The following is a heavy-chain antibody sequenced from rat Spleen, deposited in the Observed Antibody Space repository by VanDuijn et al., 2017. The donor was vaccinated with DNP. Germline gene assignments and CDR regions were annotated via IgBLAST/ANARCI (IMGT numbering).Heavy chain of an antibody. Sequence: QVQLKESGPGLVQPSQTLSLTCTVSGFSLTTNGISWVRQFPGKGLEWIAAISSGGNTYYNSALKSRLSISRDTSKSHVFLRMNSLQTEDTAIYLCTREREPNNNPFYFDCWGQGVMVTVSS. CDR3: TREREPNNNPFYFDC. CDR2: ISSGGNT. J-gene: IGHJ2*01. V-gene: IGHV2S12*01. CDR1: GFSLTTNG. D-gene: IGHD1-10*01.